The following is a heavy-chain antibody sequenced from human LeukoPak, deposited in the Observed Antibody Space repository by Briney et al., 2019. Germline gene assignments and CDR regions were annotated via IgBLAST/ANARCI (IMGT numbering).Heavy chain of an antibody. CDR1: GGTFSSYA. CDR3: ARATVTTSYYYYGMDV. V-gene: IGHV1-69*04. CDR2: IIPILGIA. D-gene: IGHD4-17*01. J-gene: IGHJ6*02. Sequence: GASVKVSCKASGGTFSSYAISWVRQAPGQGLEWMGRIIPILGIANYAQKFQGRVTITADKSTSTAYMELSSLRSEDTAVYYCARATVTTSYYYYGMDVWGQGTTVTVSS.